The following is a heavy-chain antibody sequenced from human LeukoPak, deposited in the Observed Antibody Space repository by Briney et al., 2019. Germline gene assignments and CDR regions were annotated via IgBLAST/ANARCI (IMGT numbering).Heavy chain of an antibody. CDR2: INPSGGST. Sequence: ASVKVSCKASGYTFTTYYMHWVRQAPGQGLEWMGIINPSGGSTNYAQKFQGRVTMTRDMSTNTVYMELSSLRSEDTAVYYCARGSSAYYYYFDYWGQGTLVTVSS. J-gene: IGHJ4*02. D-gene: IGHD3-22*01. CDR3: ARGSSAYYYYFDY. V-gene: IGHV1-46*01. CDR1: GYTFTTYY.